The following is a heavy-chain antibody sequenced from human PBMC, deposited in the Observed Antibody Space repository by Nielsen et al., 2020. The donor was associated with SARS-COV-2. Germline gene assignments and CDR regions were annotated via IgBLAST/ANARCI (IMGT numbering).Heavy chain of an antibody. CDR2: ISSSSSYT. J-gene: IGHJ4*02. D-gene: IGHD6-19*01. Sequence: GGSLRLSCAASGFTFSDYYMSWIRQAPGKGLEWVSYISSSSSYTNYADSVKGRFTISRDNAKNSLYLQMNSLRAEDTAVYYCARESHDILTGPVPGIAVAGEDYWGQGTLVTVSS. V-gene: IGHV3-11*05. CDR3: ARESHDILTGPVPGIAVAGEDY. CDR1: GFTFSDYY.